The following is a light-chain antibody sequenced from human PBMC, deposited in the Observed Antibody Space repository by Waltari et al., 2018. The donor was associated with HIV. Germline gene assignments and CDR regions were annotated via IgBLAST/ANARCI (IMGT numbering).Light chain of an antibody. Sequence: SSVLTQPPSVPVAPGQTAGITCGGDNIGIKRVHWYQQKPGQAPVLVVYDDGDRPSGIPERFSGSNSGNTATLTISRVEAGDEADYYCQVWDSSSDHRRVFGGGTKLTVL. V-gene: IGLV3-21*02. CDR2: DDG. J-gene: IGLJ3*02. CDR1: NIGIKR. CDR3: QVWDSSSDHRRV.